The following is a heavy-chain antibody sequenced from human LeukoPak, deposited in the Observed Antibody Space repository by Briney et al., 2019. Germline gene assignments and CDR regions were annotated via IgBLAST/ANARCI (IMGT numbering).Heavy chain of an antibody. CDR3: AIHDY. CDR1: GFTFSSYS. Sequence: GGSLRLSCAASGFTFSSYSMNWVRQAPGKGLEWVSYISSSSSTIYYADSVKGRFTISRDTSKNTLYLQMNSLRTDDTAVYYCAIHDYWGQGTLVTVSS. V-gene: IGHV3-48*01. J-gene: IGHJ4*02. CDR2: ISSSSSTI.